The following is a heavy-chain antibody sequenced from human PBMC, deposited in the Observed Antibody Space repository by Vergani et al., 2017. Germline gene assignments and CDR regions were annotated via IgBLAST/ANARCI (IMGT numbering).Heavy chain of an antibody. CDR3: ARGQGLPTLSFDD. V-gene: IGHV1-2*02. CDR2: INPNSGGT. J-gene: IGHJ4*02. D-gene: IGHD6-19*01. CDR1: GYTFTGYY. Sequence: QVQLVQSGAEVKKPGASLKVSCKASGYTFTGYYMHSVRQPPGQGLEWMVWINPNSGGTNYAQKFQGRVTMTRDTSISTAYMELSRLRSDDTAVYYCARGQGLPTLSFDDWGQGTLVTVSA.